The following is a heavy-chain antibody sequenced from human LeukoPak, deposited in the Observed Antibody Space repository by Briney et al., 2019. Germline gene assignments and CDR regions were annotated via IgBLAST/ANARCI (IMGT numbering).Heavy chain of an antibody. CDR3: ARPSWGALDY. J-gene: IGHJ4*02. CDR1: GFTFRSYG. V-gene: IGHV3-23*01. Sequence: PGGSLRLSCAASGFTFRSYGMSWVRQAPGKGLEWVSAISGSGGSTHYADSVKGRFTISRDNSKNTLYLQMNSLRAEDTAVYYCARPSWGALDYWGQGTLVTVSS. D-gene: IGHD1-26*01. CDR2: ISGSGGST.